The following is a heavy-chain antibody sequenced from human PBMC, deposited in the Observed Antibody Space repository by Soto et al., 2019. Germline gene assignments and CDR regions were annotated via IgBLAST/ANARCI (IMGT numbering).Heavy chain of an antibody. CDR1: GYTFTGYY. V-gene: IGHV1-2*04. CDR2: INPNSGGT. CDR3: ARDKVAGTSGWFDP. Sequence: GASVKVSCKASGYTFTGYYMHWVRQAPGQGLEWMGWINPNSGGTNYAQKFQGWVTMTRDTSISTAYMELSRLRSDDTAVYYCARDKVAGTSGWFDPWGQGTLVTVSS. J-gene: IGHJ5*02. D-gene: IGHD6-19*01.